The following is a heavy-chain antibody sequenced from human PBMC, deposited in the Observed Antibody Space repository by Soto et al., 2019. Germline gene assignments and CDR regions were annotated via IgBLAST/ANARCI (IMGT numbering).Heavy chain of an antibody. CDR2: ISGSGGST. CDR3: AKVTTIFGVVIYYFDY. J-gene: IGHJ4*02. Sequence: GGSLRLSCAASGFTFSSYAMSWVRQAPGKGLEWVSAISGSGGSTYYADSVKGRFTISRDNSKNTLYLQMNSLRAEDTAVYYCAKVTTIFGVVIYYFDYWGQGTLVTVSS. D-gene: IGHD3-3*01. V-gene: IGHV3-23*01. CDR1: GFTFSSYA.